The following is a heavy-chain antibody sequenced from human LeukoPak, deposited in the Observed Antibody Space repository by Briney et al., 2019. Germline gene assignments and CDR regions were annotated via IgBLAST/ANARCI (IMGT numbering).Heavy chain of an antibody. J-gene: IGHJ6*03. Sequence: GSLRLSCAASGFTLSSYAMSWVRQPPGKGLEWIGEINHSGSTNYNPSLKSRVTISVGTSKNQFSLKLSSVTAADTAVYYCARRRYDILTGRIGYYYYMDVWGKGTTVTISS. V-gene: IGHV4-34*01. CDR3: ARRRYDILTGRIGYYYYMDV. CDR1: GFTLSSYA. D-gene: IGHD3-9*01. CDR2: INHSGST.